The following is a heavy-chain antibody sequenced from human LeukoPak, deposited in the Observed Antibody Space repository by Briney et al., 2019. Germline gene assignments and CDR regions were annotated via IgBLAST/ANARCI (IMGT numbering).Heavy chain of an antibody. Sequence: GGSLRLSCAASGFPLSSYSINWVRQAPGKGLEWVSYTSSSGSAIYYVDSVKGRFTVSRDNAKNSLFLQMNSPRAEDTAVYYCVRVKGSYFDYWGQGALVSVCS. CDR1: GFPLSSYS. CDR3: VRVKGSYFDY. CDR2: TSSSGSAI. J-gene: IGHJ4*02. D-gene: IGHD2-15*01. V-gene: IGHV3-48*01.